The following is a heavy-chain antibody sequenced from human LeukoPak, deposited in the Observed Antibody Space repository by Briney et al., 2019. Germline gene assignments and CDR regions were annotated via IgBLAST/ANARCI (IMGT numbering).Heavy chain of an antibody. Sequence: SVKVSCKASGGTLTTYAINWVRQPPGQGLEWKGWIIPMFGQEKYAQKFQGRVTINADESASTVYMGLRSLRSEDTAVYYCAKGASSWGQGTLVTVSS. J-gene: IGHJ5*02. CDR1: GGTLTTYA. CDR2: IIPMFGQE. V-gene: IGHV1-69*13. CDR3: AKGASS.